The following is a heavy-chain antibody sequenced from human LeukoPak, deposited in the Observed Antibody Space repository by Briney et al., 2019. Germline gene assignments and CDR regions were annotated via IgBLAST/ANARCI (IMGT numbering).Heavy chain of an antibody. J-gene: IGHJ4*02. CDR1: GFTFRSYA. V-gene: IGHV3-30-3*01. Sequence: GGSLRLSCAGSGFTFRSYAMHWVRQAPGKGLEWVAVISYDGSNKDYADSVKGRFTISRDNAKNSLYLQMNSLRDEDTAVYYCARDGYCSSGSCYGSYDYWGQGTLVTVSS. D-gene: IGHD2-15*01. CDR3: ARDGYCSSGSCYGSYDY. CDR2: ISYDGSNK.